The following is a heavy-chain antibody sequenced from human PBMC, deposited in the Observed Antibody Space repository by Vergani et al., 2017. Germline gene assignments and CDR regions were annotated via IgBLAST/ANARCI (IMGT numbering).Heavy chain of an antibody. D-gene: IGHD2-2*01. Sequence: QVQVVQSGAEVKKPGSSVKVSCKASGGIFNDYGFSWVRQAPGQGLEWMGGTIPAFGSINYAQKFQDRVSMIAVASTRTVYMELRSLRAEDTAVYYCVSGELYARDHYGVDVWGRGTTVTVSS. CDR1: GGIFNDYG. V-gene: IGHV1-69*12. J-gene: IGHJ6*02. CDR3: VSGELYARDHYGVDV. CDR2: TIPAFGSI.